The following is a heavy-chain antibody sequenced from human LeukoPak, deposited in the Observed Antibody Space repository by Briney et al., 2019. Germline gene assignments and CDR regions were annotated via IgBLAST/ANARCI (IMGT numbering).Heavy chain of an antibody. CDR1: GFTFSIYA. V-gene: IGHV3-30*14. CDR3: ARAAHFYSNAFDI. J-gene: IGHJ3*02. Sequence: PGGSLRLSCAASGFTFSIYAMQWVRRAPGKGLEWVALISNDGSNKYYAASVKGRFTISRDNSKNTLFLQMYSLRDEDTAVYYCARAAHFYSNAFDIWGLGTMVTVSS. D-gene: IGHD6-13*01. CDR2: ISNDGSNK.